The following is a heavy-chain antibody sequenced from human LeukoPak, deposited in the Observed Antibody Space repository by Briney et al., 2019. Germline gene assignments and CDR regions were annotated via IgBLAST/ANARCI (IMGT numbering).Heavy chain of an antibody. Sequence: GASVKVSFKASGGTFSICAISWVRQAPGQGLEWMGGIIPIFGTANYAQKFQGRVTITADESTSTAYMELSSLRSEDTAVYYCASHYCGGDCYPPKYYFDYWGQGTLVTVSS. V-gene: IGHV1-69*13. CDR3: ASHYCGGDCYPPKYYFDY. J-gene: IGHJ4*02. D-gene: IGHD2-21*02. CDR1: GGTFSICA. CDR2: IIPIFGTA.